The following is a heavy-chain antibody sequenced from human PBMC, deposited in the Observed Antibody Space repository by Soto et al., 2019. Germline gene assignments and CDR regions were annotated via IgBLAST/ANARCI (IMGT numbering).Heavy chain of an antibody. D-gene: IGHD3-22*01. Sequence: ASVKVSCKASGYTFTSYYMHWVRQAPGQGLEWMGIINPGGGGTTYAQNFQDRVTMTRDTSTNTVYMELSRLRFDDTAVFFCARGRYDSAGNFVASFDYWGQGTLVTVSS. V-gene: IGHV1-46*01. CDR2: INPGGGGT. J-gene: IGHJ4*02. CDR3: ARGRYDSAGNFVASFDY. CDR1: GYTFTSYY.